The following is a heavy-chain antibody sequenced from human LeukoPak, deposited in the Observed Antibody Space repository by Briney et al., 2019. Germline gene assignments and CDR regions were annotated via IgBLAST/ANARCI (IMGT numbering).Heavy chain of an antibody. Sequence: GASVKVSCKTSGGTFSSDIISWVRQAPGQGLEWMGEIIPIFSTTNYAQKFQGRVTITADKSTSTAYMELSSLRSEDTAVYYCAKTGGSGSYYATWYFDYWGQGTLVTVSS. CDR2: IIPIFSTT. D-gene: IGHD3-10*01. V-gene: IGHV1-69*06. J-gene: IGHJ4*02. CDR3: AKTGGSGSYYATWYFDY. CDR1: GGTFSSDI.